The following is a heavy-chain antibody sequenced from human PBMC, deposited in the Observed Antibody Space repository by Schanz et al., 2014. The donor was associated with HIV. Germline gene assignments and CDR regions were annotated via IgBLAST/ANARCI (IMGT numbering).Heavy chain of an antibody. D-gene: IGHD2-21*01. CDR2: ISYDGSNR. J-gene: IGHJ6*02. CDR1: GGSGSSTV. V-gene: IGHV3-30*03. Sequence: QVQLVESGGGVVQPGRATRGERTASGGSGSSTVMHWVRQAPGKGLAWVALISYDGSNRYYSDSVKGRFTISRDNSNNTLYLQMNSLTVDDTAVYYCARIPSSILIWGPGTTVTVSS. CDR3: ARIPSSILI.